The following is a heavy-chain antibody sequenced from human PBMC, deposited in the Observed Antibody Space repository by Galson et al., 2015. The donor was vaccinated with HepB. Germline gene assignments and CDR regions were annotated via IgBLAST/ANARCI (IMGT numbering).Heavy chain of an antibody. CDR2: ILPIFSTP. J-gene: IGHJ6*02. CDR1: GGTFSNYA. V-gene: IGHV1-69*13. CDR3: VRSELLYYYDTSDYYYGMDA. D-gene: IGHD3-22*01. Sequence: SVKVSCKASGGTFSNYAFIWVRQAPGQGLEWMGRILPIFSTPKYAQKFQGRITITADESTSTGYMELSSLRSEDTAVYYCVRSELLYYYDTSDYYYGMDAWGQGTTVTVSS.